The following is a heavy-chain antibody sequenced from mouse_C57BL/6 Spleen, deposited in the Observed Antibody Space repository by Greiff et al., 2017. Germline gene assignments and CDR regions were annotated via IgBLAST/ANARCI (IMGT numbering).Heavy chain of an antibody. J-gene: IGHJ2*01. CDR1: GFTFSDYY. V-gene: IGHV5-16*01. CDR2: INYDGSST. D-gene: IGHD2-4*01. Sequence: EVKLLESEGGLVQPGSSMKLSCTASGFTFSDYYMAWVRQVPEKGLEWVANINYDGSSTYYLDSLKSRFIISRDNAKNILYLQMSSLKSEDTATYYCARDRIYYEYDGAFDYWGQGTTLTVSS. CDR3: ARDRIYYEYDGAFDY.